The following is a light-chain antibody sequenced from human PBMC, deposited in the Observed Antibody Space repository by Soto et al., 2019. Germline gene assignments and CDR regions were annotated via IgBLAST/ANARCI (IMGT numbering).Light chain of an antibody. V-gene: IGKV1-39*01. Sequence: DVHVTQTKSFLSASVGDRVSISCRANQSISTYLNWYQQKPGKAPKFLIHAASSLQSRVPSRFSGSGSGTEFTLTISSLQPEDFASYCCPQCSRLPRPFGHGTILDIK. CDR3: PQCSRLPRP. CDR2: AAS. CDR1: QSISTY. J-gene: IGKJ3*01.